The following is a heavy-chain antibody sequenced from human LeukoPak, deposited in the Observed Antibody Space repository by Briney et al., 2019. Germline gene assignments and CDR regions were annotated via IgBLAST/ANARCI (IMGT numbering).Heavy chain of an antibody. V-gene: IGHV3-30*02. CDR2: IRYDGSNK. Sequence: PGGSLRLSCAASGFTFSSYGMHWVRQAPGKGLEWVAFIRYDGSNKYYADSVKGRFTISRDNSKNTLYLQMNSLRAEDTAVYYCAKDRGWRPRTGERYYFDYWGQGTLVTVSS. D-gene: IGHD6-19*01. CDR1: GFTFSSYG. J-gene: IGHJ4*02. CDR3: AKDRGWRPRTGERYYFDY.